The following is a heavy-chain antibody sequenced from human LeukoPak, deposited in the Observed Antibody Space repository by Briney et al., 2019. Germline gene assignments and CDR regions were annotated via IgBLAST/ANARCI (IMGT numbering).Heavy chain of an antibody. Sequence: GGSLRLSCAASGFTVSNYYMSWVRQAPGKGLEWVSSISTMSNYIFYGDSVKGRFTISRDNAKNSVYLQMTSLRPEDTAVYYCSRDRLGGLDLWGQGTLVTVSS. D-gene: IGHD5-12*01. CDR3: SRDRLGGLDL. CDR2: ISTMSNYI. CDR1: GFTVSNYY. V-gene: IGHV3-21*01. J-gene: IGHJ5*02.